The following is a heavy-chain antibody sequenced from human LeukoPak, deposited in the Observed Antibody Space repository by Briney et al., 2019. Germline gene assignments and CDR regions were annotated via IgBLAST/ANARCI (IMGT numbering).Heavy chain of an antibody. CDR1: GYTFTTYA. CDR3: AARDVLHYDFWSGYLTPVDY. Sequence: ASVKVSCKASGYTFTTYAMHWVRQAPGQRLEWMGWINAGNGNTKYSQKFQGRVTITSDTSANTAYMELSSLRSEDTAVYYCAARDVLHYDFWSGYLTPVDYWGQGTLVTVSS. V-gene: IGHV1-3*01. D-gene: IGHD3-3*01. J-gene: IGHJ4*02. CDR2: INAGNGNT.